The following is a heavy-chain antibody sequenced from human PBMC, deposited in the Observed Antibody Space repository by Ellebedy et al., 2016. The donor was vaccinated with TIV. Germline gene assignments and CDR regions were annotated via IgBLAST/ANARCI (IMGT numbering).Heavy chain of an antibody. CDR3: ARRSSGYCVGVKCTTDFDY. D-gene: IGHD2-2*03. J-gene: IGHJ4*02. CDR2: IWYDGSLE. V-gene: IGHV3-33*08. Sequence: GGSLRLSXVASGFTFRSFGMHWVRQTPGKGLEWVAVIWYDGSLEDYADSVKGRFTISRDNTKNTLYLQMNSLRAEDTGVYYCARRSSGYCVGVKCTTDFDYWGQGSLVTVSS. CDR1: GFTFRSFG.